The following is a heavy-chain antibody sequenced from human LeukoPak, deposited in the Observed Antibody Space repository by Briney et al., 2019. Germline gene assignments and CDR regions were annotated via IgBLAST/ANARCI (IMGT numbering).Heavy chain of an antibody. CDR2: ITRGGAGT. J-gene: IGHJ4*02. D-gene: IGHD2-21*01. V-gene: IGHV3-23*01. CDR1: EFTFSGYA. CDR3: ARDHPNCVGTDCLLFDY. Sequence: GGSLRLSCAASEFTFSGYAMSWVRQAPGKGLEWVSTITRGGAGTYYADFVKGRFTISRDNSKNTLYLRVNSLRAEDTAVYYCARDHPNCVGTDCLLFDYWGQGTLVTVSS.